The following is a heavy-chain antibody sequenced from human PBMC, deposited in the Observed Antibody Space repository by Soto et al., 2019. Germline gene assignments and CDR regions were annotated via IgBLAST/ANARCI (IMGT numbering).Heavy chain of an antibody. CDR3: ARDRDYYKADY. Sequence: EVQRVESGGDLVQPGGSLSLSCAASGFTFSGYWMGWARKAPGKGLEGVASIMKDGGEKKYVDSVRGRFTISRDNVQNSLFLQMDSLRVEDTAVYYCARDRDYYKADYWGQGTLVTVSS. CDR2: IMKDGGEK. V-gene: IGHV3-7*01. D-gene: IGHD3-10*01. J-gene: IGHJ4*01. CDR1: GFTFSGYW.